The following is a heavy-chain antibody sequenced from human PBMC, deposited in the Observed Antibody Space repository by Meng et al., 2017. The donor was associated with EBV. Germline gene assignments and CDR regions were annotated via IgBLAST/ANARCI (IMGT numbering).Heavy chain of an antibody. J-gene: IGHJ4*02. CDR2: IYDGGTT. D-gene: IGHD3-10*01. Sequence: VQLQAAGPVWAQPSEPLPPSCSVSGASVSGGTYHWSWSRQPPGRELEWIGYIYDGGTTIYNPSLKSRVTILVDASKNQFSLKLSAVTTADTAVYYCAKSRSSTPGVVDYWGQGTLVTVSS. CDR1: GASVSGGTYH. V-gene: IGHV4-61*01. CDR3: AKSRSSTPGVVDY.